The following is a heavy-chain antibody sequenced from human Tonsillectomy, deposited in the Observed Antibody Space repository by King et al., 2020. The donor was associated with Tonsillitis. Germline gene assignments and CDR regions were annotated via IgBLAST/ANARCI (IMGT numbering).Heavy chain of an antibody. CDR1: GYTFTGYY. CDR3: ARDRRVSRWYVSWFDH. V-gene: IGHV1-2*02. J-gene: IGHJ5*02. CDR2: INPNSGGT. D-gene: IGHD6-19*01. Sequence: VQLVESGAEVKKPGASVKVSCKASGYTFTGYYMHWVRQAPGQGLEWMGWINPNSGGTNYAQKFQGRVTMTRDTSISTAYMELSRLRSDDTAVYYCARDRRVSRWYVSWFDHWGQGTLVTVSS.